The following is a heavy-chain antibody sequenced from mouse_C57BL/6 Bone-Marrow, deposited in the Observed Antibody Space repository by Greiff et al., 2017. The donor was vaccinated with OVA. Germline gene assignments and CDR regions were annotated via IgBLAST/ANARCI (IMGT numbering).Heavy chain of an antibody. J-gene: IGHJ3*01. CDR1: GYTFTSYG. CDR2: IYPRSGNT. V-gene: IGHV1-81*01. D-gene: IGHD4-1*01. Sequence: QVQLKQSGAELARPGASVKLSCKASGYTFTSYGISGVKQRPGQGLEWIGEIYPRSGNTYYNEKFKGKATLTAAKSSSTAYRELRSLTSEDSAVYFCARMWGTGWFAYWGQGTLVTVSA. CDR3: ARMWGTGWFAY.